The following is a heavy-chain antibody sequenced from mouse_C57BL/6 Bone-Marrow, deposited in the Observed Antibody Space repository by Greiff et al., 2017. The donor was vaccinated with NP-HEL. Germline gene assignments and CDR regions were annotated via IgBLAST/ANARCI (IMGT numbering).Heavy chain of an antibody. CDR1: GYTFTSYG. CDR3: ARFLRGPDY. CDR2: IYPRSGNT. Sequence: QVHVKQSGAELARPGASVKLSCKASGYTFTSYGISWVKQRTGQGLEWIGEIYPRSGNTYYNEKFKGKATLTADKSSSTAYMELRSLTSEDSAVYFCARFLRGPDYWGQGTTLTVSS. J-gene: IGHJ2*01. V-gene: IGHV1-81*01. D-gene: IGHD1-1*01.